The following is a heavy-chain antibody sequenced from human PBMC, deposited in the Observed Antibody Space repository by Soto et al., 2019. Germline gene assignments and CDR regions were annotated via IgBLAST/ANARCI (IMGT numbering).Heavy chain of an antibody. V-gene: IGHV3-21*01. CDR2: TSSSSSYR. D-gene: IGHD6-13*01. Sequence: PGGSLRLSCAASGFTFSSYSMNWVRQAPGKGLEWVSSTSSSSSYRYYADSVKGRFTISRDNAKNSLYLQMNSLRAEDTAVYYCARDAPGEEQQLDPRGDYYYYGMDVWGQGTTVTVSS. CDR1: GFTFSSYS. CDR3: ARDAPGEEQQLDPRGDYYYYGMDV. J-gene: IGHJ6*02.